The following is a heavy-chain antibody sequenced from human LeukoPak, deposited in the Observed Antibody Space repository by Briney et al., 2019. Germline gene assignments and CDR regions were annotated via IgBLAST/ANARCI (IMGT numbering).Heavy chain of an antibody. CDR3: ARLWNRGYWYFDL. Sequence: PSETLSLTRTVSGGSISSSSYYWGWIRQPPGKGLEWIGSIYYSGSTYYNPSLKSRVTISVDTSKNQFSLKLSSVTAADTAVYYCARLWNRGYWYFDLWGRGTLVTVSS. CDR1: GGSISSSSYY. D-gene: IGHD1/OR15-1a*01. V-gene: IGHV4-39*01. J-gene: IGHJ2*01. CDR2: IYYSGST.